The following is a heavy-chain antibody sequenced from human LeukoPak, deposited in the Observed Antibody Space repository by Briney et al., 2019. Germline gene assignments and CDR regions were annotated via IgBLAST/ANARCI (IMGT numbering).Heavy chain of an antibody. CDR3: AKDIVVVPAAFSYYYYYGMDV. CDR1: GYTFTNYY. Sequence: ASVKVSCKASGYTFTNYYIHWMRQAPGQGLEWVGIISLNAVTTRYAQKFQGRITVTRDTSTSTVYMELSSLRSEDTAVYYCAKDIVVVPAAFSYYYYYGMDVWGQGTTVTVSS. D-gene: IGHD2-2*01. CDR2: ISLNAVTT. V-gene: IGHV1-46*01. J-gene: IGHJ6*02.